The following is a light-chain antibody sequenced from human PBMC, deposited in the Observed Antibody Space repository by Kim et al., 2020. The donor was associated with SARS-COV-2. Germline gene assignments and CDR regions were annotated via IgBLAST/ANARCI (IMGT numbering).Light chain of an antibody. V-gene: IGKV4-1*01. CDR3: QQYFTTPRT. Sequence: DIVMTQSPDSLAVSLGEGATISCRSSQTVLHSSNNRNYLAWYQQKPGQPPKLLIYWASTRESGVPDRFSGSGSGTDFTLTISSLQAEDVAVYCCQQYFTTPRTFGQGTKVDIK. CDR2: WAS. CDR1: QTVLHSSNNRNY. J-gene: IGKJ1*01.